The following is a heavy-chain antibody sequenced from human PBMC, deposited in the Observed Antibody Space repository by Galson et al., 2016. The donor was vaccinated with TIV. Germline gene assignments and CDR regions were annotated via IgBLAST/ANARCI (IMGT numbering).Heavy chain of an antibody. CDR3: AKGERQYRGYDWGFDC. D-gene: IGHD5-12*01. CDR1: GFTFIDYD. CDR2: ISGSGLST. Sequence: SLRLSCAASGFTFIDYDINWVRQAPGKGLEWVSSISGSGLSTYYTDSVKGRFTISRDNSKNTLYLQMNSLRAEDTAIYYCAKGERQYRGYDWGFDCWGQGALVTVSS. V-gene: IGHV3-23*01. J-gene: IGHJ4*02.